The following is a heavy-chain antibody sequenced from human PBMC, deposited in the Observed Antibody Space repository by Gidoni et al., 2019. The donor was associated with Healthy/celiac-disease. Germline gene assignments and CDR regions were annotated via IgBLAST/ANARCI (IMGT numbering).Heavy chain of an antibody. CDR2: INHSGST. J-gene: IGHJ2*01. V-gene: IGHV4-34*01. CDR1: GGSFSGYY. Sequence: QVQLQQWGAGLLKPSETLSLTCAVYGGSFSGYYWSWIRQPPGKGLEWIGEINHSGSTNYNPSLKSRVTISVDTSKNQFSLKLSSVTAADTAVYYCARDGYGSGSYYKDYWYFDLWGRGTLVTVSS. D-gene: IGHD3-10*01. CDR3: ARDGYGSGSYYKDYWYFDL.